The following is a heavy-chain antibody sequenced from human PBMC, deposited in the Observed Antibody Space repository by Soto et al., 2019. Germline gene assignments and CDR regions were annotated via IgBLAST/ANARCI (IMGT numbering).Heavy chain of an antibody. V-gene: IGHV1-69*13. CDR1: GGTFSSYA. Sequence: AASVKVSCKASGGTFSSYAISWVRQAPGQGLEWMGGIIPIFGTANYAQKFQGRVTITADESTSTAYMELSSLRSEDTAVYYCARDRGRFYYYGMDVWGQGTTVTVSS. D-gene: IGHD4-17*01. CDR2: IIPIFGTA. CDR3: ARDRGRFYYYGMDV. J-gene: IGHJ6*02.